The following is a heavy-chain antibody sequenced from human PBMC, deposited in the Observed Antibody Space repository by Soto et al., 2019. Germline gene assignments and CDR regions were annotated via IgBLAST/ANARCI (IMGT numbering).Heavy chain of an antibody. Sequence: GGSLRLSCAASGFTFSSHAMSWVRQAPGKGLEWVSAISGSGGSTYYADSVKGRFTISRDNSKKTLYLQMNSLRAEDTAVYYCAKEGSGYYYDYYGMDVWGQGTTVTVSS. CDR3: AKEGSGYYYDYYGMDV. V-gene: IGHV3-23*01. CDR1: GFTFSSHA. CDR2: ISGSGGST. J-gene: IGHJ6*02. D-gene: IGHD3-3*01.